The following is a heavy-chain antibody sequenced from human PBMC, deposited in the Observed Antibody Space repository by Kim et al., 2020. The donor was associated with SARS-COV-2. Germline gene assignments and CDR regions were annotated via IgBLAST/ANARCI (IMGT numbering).Heavy chain of an antibody. V-gene: IGHV4-31*03. CDR1: GGSISSGGYY. J-gene: IGHJ4*02. CDR2: IYYSGST. D-gene: IGHD2-2*01. Sequence: SETLSLTCTVSGGSISSGGYYWSWIRQHPGKGLEWIGYIYYSGSTYYNPSLKSRVTISVDTSKNQFSLKLSSVTAADTAVYYCARGLIVVVPAATHYFDYWGQGTLVTVSS. CDR3: ARGLIVVVPAATHYFDY.